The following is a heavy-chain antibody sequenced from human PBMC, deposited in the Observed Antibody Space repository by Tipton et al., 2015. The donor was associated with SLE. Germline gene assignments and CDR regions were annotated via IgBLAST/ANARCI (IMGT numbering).Heavy chain of an antibody. J-gene: IGHJ4*02. CDR3: AKIVGATWGGFDY. D-gene: IGHD1-26*01. Sequence: SLRLSCAASGFTFSSYGMHWFRQAPGKGLEWVAVIWYGGSNKYYADSVKGRFTISRDNSKNTLYLQMNSLRAEDTAVYYCAKIVGATWGGFDYWGQGTLVTVSS. CDR1: GFTFSSYG. CDR2: IWYGGSNK. V-gene: IGHV3-33*06.